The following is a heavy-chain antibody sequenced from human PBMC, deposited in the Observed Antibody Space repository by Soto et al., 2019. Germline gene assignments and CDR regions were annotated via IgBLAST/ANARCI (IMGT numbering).Heavy chain of an antibody. V-gene: IGHV3-23*01. Sequence: GGSLKLSCAASGFTFSSYVMSWVRQAPGKGLEWVSSISGSGGCTYYTDSVKGRFTISRDNSEDTLYLQMNSLRADDTAVYYCASGGYWVYYGLDVWGQGTTVTVS. J-gene: IGHJ6*02. CDR2: ISGSGGCT. D-gene: IGHD3-22*01. CDR1: GFTFSSYV. CDR3: ASGGYWVYYGLDV.